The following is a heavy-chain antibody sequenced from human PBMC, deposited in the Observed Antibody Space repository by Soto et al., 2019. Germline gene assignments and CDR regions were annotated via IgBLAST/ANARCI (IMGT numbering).Heavy chain of an antibody. Sequence: ASVKVSCKASGGTFSSYAISWVRQAPGQVLEWMGGIIPIFGTANYAQKFQGRVTITADKSTSTAYMELSSLRSEDTAVYYCARGRDCSSTSCYTGPYYYYGMDVWGQGTTVTVSS. V-gene: IGHV1-69*06. CDR2: IIPIFGTA. CDR3: ARGRDCSSTSCYTGPYYYYGMDV. CDR1: GGTFSSYA. D-gene: IGHD2-2*02. J-gene: IGHJ6*02.